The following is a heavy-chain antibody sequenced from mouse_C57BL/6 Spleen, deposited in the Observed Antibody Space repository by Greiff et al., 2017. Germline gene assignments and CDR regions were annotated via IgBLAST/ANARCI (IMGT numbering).Heavy chain of an antibody. CDR2: IYPRSGNT. Sequence: VQLQESGAELARPGASVKLSCKASGYTFTSYGISWVKQRTGQGLEWIGEIYPRSGNTYYNEKFKGKATLTADKSSSTAYMELRSLTSEDSAVYFCARSYDGYYYAMDYWGQGTSVTVSS. CDR1: GYTFTSYG. CDR3: ARSYDGYYYAMDY. V-gene: IGHV1-81*01. D-gene: IGHD2-3*01. J-gene: IGHJ4*01.